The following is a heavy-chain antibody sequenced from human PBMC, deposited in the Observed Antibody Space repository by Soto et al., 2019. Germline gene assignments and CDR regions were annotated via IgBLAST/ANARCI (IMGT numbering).Heavy chain of an antibody. Sequence: QVQLVQTGAEVKKPGASVKVSCKSSGYTFTRSGISWVRQAPGQGLEWMGWISTYNGDTNCAQTLQGRVTMTTDTSTSTVNMEVRSLRSDDTAVYYCAREGVAPYYYYGMDVWGQGTPDTVSS. D-gene: IGHD5-12*01. CDR1: GYTFTRSG. CDR3: AREGVAPYYYYGMDV. V-gene: IGHV1-18*01. CDR2: ISTYNGDT. J-gene: IGHJ6*02.